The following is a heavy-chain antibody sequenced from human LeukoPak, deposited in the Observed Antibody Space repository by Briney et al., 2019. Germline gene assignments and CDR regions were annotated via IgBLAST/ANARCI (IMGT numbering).Heavy chain of an antibody. J-gene: IGHJ4*02. CDR3: TRGLLPRYDY. V-gene: IGHV3-49*04. CDR1: GFNFGEYA. D-gene: IGHD3-9*01. CDR2: IRTKTYGGTA. Sequence: PGGSLRLSCKTSGFNFGEYAMTWVRQAPGKGLEWVGFIRTKTYGGTAEYAASVKGRFSISRDDSQTIFYLQMNSLITDDTAVYYCTRGLLPRYDYWGQGTLVTVSS.